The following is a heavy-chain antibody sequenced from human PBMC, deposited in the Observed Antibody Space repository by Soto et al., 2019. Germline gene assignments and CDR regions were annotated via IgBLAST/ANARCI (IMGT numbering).Heavy chain of an antibody. V-gene: IGHV3-33*01. D-gene: IGHD1-26*01. Sequence: QVQLVESRGGVVQPGRSLRLSCAASGFTVSTYGMHWVRQAPGMGLEWVAVIWYDGSHKDYADSVKGRFTISRDNSKNTLYLQMNSRRVEDTAVYYCARAVGPFDYWGQGTLVTVSS. CDR3: ARAVGPFDY. J-gene: IGHJ4*02. CDR2: IWYDGSHK. CDR1: GFTVSTYG.